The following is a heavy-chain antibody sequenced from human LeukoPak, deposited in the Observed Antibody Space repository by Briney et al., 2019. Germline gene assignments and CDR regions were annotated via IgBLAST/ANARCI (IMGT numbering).Heavy chain of an antibody. D-gene: IGHD3-9*01. V-gene: IGHV1-18*01. CDR2: ISAYNGNT. Sequence: ASVKVSCKASGYTFTSYGISWVRQAPGQGLEWMGWISAYNGNTNYAQKLQGRVTMTTDTSTSTAYMELRSLRSDDTAVYYCARTLLRYFDWLPAHYGMDVWGQGTMVTVSS. J-gene: IGHJ6*02. CDR1: GYTFTSYG. CDR3: ARTLLRYFDWLPAHYGMDV.